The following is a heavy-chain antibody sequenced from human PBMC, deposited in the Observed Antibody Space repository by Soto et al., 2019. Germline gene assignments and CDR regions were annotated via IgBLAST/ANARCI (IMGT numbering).Heavy chain of an antibody. CDR1: GGSINSHY. Sequence: QVQLQESGPGLVKPSETLSLTCTVSGGSINSHYWSWIRQPPGKGLEWVGYIYYTGSTDYNPSLKGRVTISVARPNNQFSLKLTSVTAADTAVYYCARSQPGERYYYYGMDVWGQGTTVTVSS. J-gene: IGHJ6*02. CDR3: ARSQPGERYYYYGMDV. CDR2: IYYTGST. V-gene: IGHV4-59*11.